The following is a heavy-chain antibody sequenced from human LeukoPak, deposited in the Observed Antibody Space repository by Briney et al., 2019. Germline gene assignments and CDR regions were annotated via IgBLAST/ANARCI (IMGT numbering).Heavy chain of an antibody. CDR3: ARDILTGYSRPSWFDP. CDR2: VSYSGST. CDR1: GGSISSYY. Sequence: SETLSLTCTVSGGSISSYYWSWIRQPPGKGLEWIGYVSYSGSTNYNPSLKSRLTISLDTSKNHFSLKLNSVTVADTAVYYCARDILTGYSRPSWFDPWGQGTLVTVSS. J-gene: IGHJ5*02. V-gene: IGHV4-59*01. D-gene: IGHD3-9*01.